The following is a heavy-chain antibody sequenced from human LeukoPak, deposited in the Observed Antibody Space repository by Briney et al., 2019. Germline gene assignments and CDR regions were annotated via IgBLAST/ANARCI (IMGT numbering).Heavy chain of an antibody. D-gene: IGHD3-10*01. J-gene: IGHJ4*02. V-gene: IGHV4-59*01. CDR1: GGSISSYY. Sequence: SETLPLTCTVSGGSISSYYWSWIRQPPGKGLEWIGYIYYSGSTNYNPSLKSRVTISVDTSKNQFSLKLSSVTAADTAVYYCARVKDLDYYGSGSYYDYWGQGTLVTVSS. CDR3: ARVKDLDYYGSGSYYDY. CDR2: IYYSGST.